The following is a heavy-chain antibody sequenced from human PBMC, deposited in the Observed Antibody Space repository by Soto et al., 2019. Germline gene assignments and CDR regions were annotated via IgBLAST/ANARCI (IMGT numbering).Heavy chain of an antibody. CDR3: AREMHDYSDIVRGAPLFDY. J-gene: IGHJ4*02. D-gene: IGHD4-17*01. V-gene: IGHV4-4*07. Sequence: PSETLSLTCTVSGGSISSYYWSWIRQPAGKGLEWIGRIYTSGSTNYNPSLKSRVTMSVDTSKNQFSLKLSSVTAADTAVYYCAREMHDYSDIVRGAPLFDYWGQGTQVTVSS. CDR1: GGSISSYY. CDR2: IYTSGST.